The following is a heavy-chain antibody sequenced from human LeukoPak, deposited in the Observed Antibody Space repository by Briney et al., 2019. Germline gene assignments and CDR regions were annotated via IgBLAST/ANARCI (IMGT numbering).Heavy chain of an antibody. CDR2: IYYPGST. CDR1: GGSISSYY. Sequence: SETLSLTCTVSGGSISSYYWSWIRQPPGKGLEWSGYIYYPGSTNYNPSLKSRVTISVDTSKNQFSLKLSSVTAADTAVYYCAFRGYSGSRARGNFDYWGQGTLVTVSS. V-gene: IGHV4-59*12. D-gene: IGHD5-12*01. J-gene: IGHJ4*02. CDR3: AFRGYSGSRARGNFDY.